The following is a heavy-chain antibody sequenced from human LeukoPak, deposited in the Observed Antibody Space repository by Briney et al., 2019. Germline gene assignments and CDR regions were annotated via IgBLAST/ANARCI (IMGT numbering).Heavy chain of an antibody. Sequence: PSETLSLTCAVYGGSFSGYYWSWIRQPPGKGLEWIGEINHSGSTNYNPSLKSRVTISVDTSKNQFSLKLSSVTAADTAVYYCARGGEMAARPRRLDYWGQGTLVTVSS. CDR1: GGSFSGYY. D-gene: IGHD6-6*01. CDR3: ARGGEMAARPRRLDY. CDR2: INHSGST. J-gene: IGHJ4*02. V-gene: IGHV4-34*01.